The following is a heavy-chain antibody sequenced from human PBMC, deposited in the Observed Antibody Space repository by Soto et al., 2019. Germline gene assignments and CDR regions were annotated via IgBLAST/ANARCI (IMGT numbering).Heavy chain of an antibody. Sequence: GGSLRLSCAASGFTFSSYAMHWVRQAPGEGLEWVAVISFHGTNKNYADSVKGRFTISRDNSNNTVFLEMSSLRPEDTAMYYCARDGRAYSGQDSLDFWGQGTPVTVSS. D-gene: IGHD5-12*01. CDR1: GFTFSSYA. J-gene: IGHJ4*02. CDR2: ISFHGTNK. CDR3: ARDGRAYSGQDSLDF. V-gene: IGHV3-30-3*01.